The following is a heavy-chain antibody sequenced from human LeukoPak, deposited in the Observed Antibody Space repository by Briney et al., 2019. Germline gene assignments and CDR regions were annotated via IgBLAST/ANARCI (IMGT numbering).Heavy chain of an antibody. Sequence: GGSLRLSCAASGFTFSSYEMNWVRQAPGKGLEWVSYTSSSGSTIDYADSVKGRFTISRDNAKNSLYLQMNSLRAEDTAVYYCAKDDRWLQFCCWGQGTLVTVSA. J-gene: IGHJ4*02. D-gene: IGHD5-24*01. CDR3: AKDDRWLQFCC. CDR1: GFTFSSYE. V-gene: IGHV3-48*03. CDR2: TSSSGSTI.